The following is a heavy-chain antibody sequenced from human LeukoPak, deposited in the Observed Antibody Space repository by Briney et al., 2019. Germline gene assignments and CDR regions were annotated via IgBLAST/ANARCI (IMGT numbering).Heavy chain of an antibody. CDR3: ARESGGIITPRYFDF. Sequence: SETLSLTCTVSGGSISSSSYYWSWIRQPAGKGLEWIGRIYTSGSTNYNPSLKSRVTISVDTSKNQFSLELSSVTAADTAVYYCARESGGIITPRYFDFWGQGTLVTVSS. CDR2: IYTSGST. CDR1: GGSISSSSYY. D-gene: IGHD4-23*01. V-gene: IGHV4-61*02. J-gene: IGHJ4*02.